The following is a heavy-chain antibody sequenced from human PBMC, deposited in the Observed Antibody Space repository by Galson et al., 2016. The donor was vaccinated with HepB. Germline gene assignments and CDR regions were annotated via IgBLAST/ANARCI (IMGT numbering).Heavy chain of an antibody. V-gene: IGHV2-5*02. Sequence: PALVKPTQTLTLTCTFSGFSLSTTGAGAGWIRQPPGKALEWLGLIFWDDDTRSSPSLERRLTIAKDTPKTQVFLTLTNMDPLDTATYYCARRNERHYFDVWGQGALVTVSS. J-gene: IGHJ4*02. CDR1: GFSLSTTGAG. CDR2: IFWDDDT. D-gene: IGHD1-1*01. CDR3: ARRNERHYFDV.